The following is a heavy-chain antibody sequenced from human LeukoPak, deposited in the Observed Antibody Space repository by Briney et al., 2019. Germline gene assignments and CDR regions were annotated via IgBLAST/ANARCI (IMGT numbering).Heavy chain of an antibody. CDR3: AKARGGCSGGTCRAFDY. Sequence: QPGGSLRLSCAASGLTFSNYAMNWVRQAPGKGLEWVSAISGSGGNSYYADSVNGRFTISRDNSKNTLYLQMNSLRADDTAVYYCAKARGGCSGGTCRAFDYWGQGTLVTVSS. V-gene: IGHV3-23*01. D-gene: IGHD2-15*01. J-gene: IGHJ4*02. CDR2: ISGSGGNS. CDR1: GLTFSNYA.